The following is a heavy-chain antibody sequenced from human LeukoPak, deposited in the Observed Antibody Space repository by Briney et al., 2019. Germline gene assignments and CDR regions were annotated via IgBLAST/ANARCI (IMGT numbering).Heavy chain of an antibody. D-gene: IGHD2-2*01. V-gene: IGHV3-23*01. J-gene: IGHJ4*02. Sequence: GGSLRLSCAASGFTFSSYALTWVRQAPGKGLEWVSAISASGSSTFYADSVKGRFTISRDNSKNTVYLQMNGLRADDTAIYYCAKVVGAIDSWGQGTLVAVSS. CDR2: ISASGSST. CDR3: AKVVGAIDS. CDR1: GFTFSSYA.